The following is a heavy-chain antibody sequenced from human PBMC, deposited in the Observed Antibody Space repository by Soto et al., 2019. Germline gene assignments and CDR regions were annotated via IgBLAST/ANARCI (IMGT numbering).Heavy chain of an antibody. V-gene: IGHV4-30-2*01. CDR3: ARGARDFWSGSFYGMDV. D-gene: IGHD3-3*01. J-gene: IGHJ6*02. Sequence: QLQLQESGSGLVKPSQTLSLTCAVSGGSISSGGYSWSWIRQPPGKGLEWIGYIYHSGSTYYNPSLKSRVTISVDRSKNQFSLKLSSVTAADTAVYYCARGARDFWSGSFYGMDVWGQGTTVTVSS. CDR2: IYHSGST. CDR1: GGSISSGGYS.